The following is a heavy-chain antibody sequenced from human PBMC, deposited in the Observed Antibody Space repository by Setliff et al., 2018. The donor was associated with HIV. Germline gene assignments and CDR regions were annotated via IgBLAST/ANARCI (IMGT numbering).Heavy chain of an antibody. J-gene: IGHJ4*02. V-gene: IGHV3-15*07. D-gene: IGHD3-16*01. CDR1: GFTFKRPW. CDR2: IKTRDDGGTA. Sequence: PGGSLRLSCALSGFTFKRPWINWVRQAPGRGLQWVGRIKTRDDGGTADYAPLMEGRIAISRDDSENTVSLQMTGLKIEDAGVYYCVTEFTPGTWGPGTEVTVSS. CDR3: VTEFTPGT.